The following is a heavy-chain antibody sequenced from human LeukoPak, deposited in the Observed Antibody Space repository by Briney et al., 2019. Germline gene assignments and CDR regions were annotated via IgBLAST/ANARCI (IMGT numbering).Heavy chain of an antibody. Sequence: SETLSLTCAVYGGSFSGYYWSWIRQPPGKGLEWIGEINHSGSTNYNPSLKSRVTISVDTSKNQFSLKLSSVTAADAAVYYCARGRTYYDFWSGKSWFDPWGQGTLVTVSS. V-gene: IGHV4-34*01. CDR2: INHSGST. J-gene: IGHJ5*02. CDR1: GGSFSGYY. CDR3: ARGRTYYDFWSGKSWFDP. D-gene: IGHD3-3*01.